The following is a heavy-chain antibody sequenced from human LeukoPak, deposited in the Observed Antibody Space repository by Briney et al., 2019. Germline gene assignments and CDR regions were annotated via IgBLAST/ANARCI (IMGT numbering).Heavy chain of an antibody. Sequence: GGSLTLSCAASGFIFSSYGMHWVRQAPGKWLEWVAFIRYDGSNKNYADSVKGRFTISRDNSKNTLYLQMNSLRAEDTAVYYCAKDQYYELYFFDYWGQGTLVTVSS. CDR2: IRYDGSNK. D-gene: IGHD3-22*01. CDR1: GFIFSSYG. CDR3: AKDQYYELYFFDY. V-gene: IGHV3-30*02. J-gene: IGHJ4*02.